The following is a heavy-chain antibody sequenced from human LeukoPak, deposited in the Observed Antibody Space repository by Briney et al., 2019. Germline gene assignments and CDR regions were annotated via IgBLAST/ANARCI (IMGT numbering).Heavy chain of an antibody. V-gene: IGHV4-59*08. Sequence: SETLSLTCTVSGGSISSYYWSWIRQPPGKGLEWIGYIYYSGRTNYNPSLKSRVTISVDTSKNQFSLKLSSVTAADTAVYYCARQAMLGSSVTADAFDIWGQGTMVTVSS. CDR3: ARQAMLGSSVTADAFDI. J-gene: IGHJ3*02. D-gene: IGHD6-13*01. CDR2: IYYSGRT. CDR1: GGSISSYY.